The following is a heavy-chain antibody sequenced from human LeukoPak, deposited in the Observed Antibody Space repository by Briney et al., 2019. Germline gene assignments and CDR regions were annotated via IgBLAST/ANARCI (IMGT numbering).Heavy chain of an antibody. D-gene: IGHD5-12*01. CDR3: AKDLLAATIDYYFDY. Sequence: GGSLRLSCAASGFTFSSYAMSWVRQAPGKGLEWVSVISGSGGRTYYADSVKGRFTVSRDNSKNTLYVQMNSLRAEDTAVYYCAKDLLAATIDYYFDYWGQGTLVTVSS. CDR2: ISGSGGRT. V-gene: IGHV3-23*01. CDR1: GFTFSSYA. J-gene: IGHJ4*02.